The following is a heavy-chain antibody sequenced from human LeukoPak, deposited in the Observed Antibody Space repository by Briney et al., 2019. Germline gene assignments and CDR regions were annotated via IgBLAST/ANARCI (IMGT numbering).Heavy chain of an antibody. D-gene: IGHD3-10*01. V-gene: IGHV1-69*05. J-gene: IGHJ3*02. CDR3: ARSRKSRANAFDI. Sequence: GSSVKVSCKASGGTFSSYAISWVRQAPGQGLEWMGGIIPIFGTANYAQKFQGRVTMTRNTSISTAYMELSSLRSEDTAVYYCARSRKSRANAFDIWGQGTMVTVSS. CDR2: IIPIFGTA. CDR1: GGTFSSYA.